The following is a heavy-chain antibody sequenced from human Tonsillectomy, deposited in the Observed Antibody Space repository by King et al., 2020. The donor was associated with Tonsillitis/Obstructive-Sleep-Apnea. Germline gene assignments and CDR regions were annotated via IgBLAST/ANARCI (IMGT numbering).Heavy chain of an antibody. D-gene: IGHD1-26*01. Sequence: VQLVESGAEVKKPGASVKVSCKASGYTFTSYGISWVRQAPGQGLGWMGWSSAYKGNPNFSKKLQGRVTMTTDTSTSTDYMGLRSLRSDDTAVYYCARGPHSGSYRPLYFDYWGQGTLVTVSS. CDR3: ARGPHSGSYRPLYFDY. CDR1: GYTFTSYG. V-gene: IGHV1-18*01. CDR2: SSAYKGNP. J-gene: IGHJ4*02.